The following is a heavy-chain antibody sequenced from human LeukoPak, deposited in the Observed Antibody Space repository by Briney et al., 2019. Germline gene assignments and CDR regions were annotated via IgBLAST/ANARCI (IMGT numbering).Heavy chain of an antibody. CDR1: GFTFSSYW. V-gene: IGHV3-7*01. J-gene: IGHJ4*02. Sequence: PGGSLRLSCAASGFTFSSYWMSWVRQAPGKGLEWVANMNRDGSEKNYVDSIKGRFTISRDNAANSLYLQMNSLRAEDTAVYYCASLLSYYSPFDYWGQGTLVTVSS. CDR2: MNRDGSEK. D-gene: IGHD3-10*01. CDR3: ASLLSYYSPFDY.